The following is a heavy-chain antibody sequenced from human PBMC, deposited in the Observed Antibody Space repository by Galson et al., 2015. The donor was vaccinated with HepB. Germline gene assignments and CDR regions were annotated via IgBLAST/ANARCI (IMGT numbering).Heavy chain of an antibody. CDR1: GFTFSNYA. J-gene: IGHJ4*02. CDR3: ARDAGYYHSGNYYNSYFDY. V-gene: IGHV3-30-3*01. D-gene: IGHD3-10*01. Sequence: SLRLSCAASGFTFSNYAMHWVRQAPGKGLEWVAVISYDGSNKYYADSVKGRFTISRDNSKNTLYLQMNSLRAEDTAVYYCARDAGYYHSGNYYNSYFDYWGQGTLVTVSS. CDR2: ISYDGSNK.